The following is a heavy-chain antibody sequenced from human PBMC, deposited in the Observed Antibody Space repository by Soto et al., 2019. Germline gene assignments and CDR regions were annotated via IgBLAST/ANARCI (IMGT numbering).Heavy chain of an antibody. V-gene: IGHV4-59*08. D-gene: IGHD6-13*01. J-gene: IGHJ4*02. CDR1: GDSSSSYY. CDR2: IFYSGST. Sequence: SETLSVTCPVAGDSSSSYYLSWIRQHPGKGLEWIGYIFYSGSTNYNPSLKSRVTISVDTSKNQFSLKLSSVTAADTAVYYCARRYSSSLDFWGQGTLVTVSS. CDR3: ARRYSSSLDF.